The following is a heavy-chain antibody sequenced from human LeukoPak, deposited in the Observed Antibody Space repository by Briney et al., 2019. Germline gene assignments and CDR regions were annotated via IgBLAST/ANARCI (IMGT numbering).Heavy chain of an antibody. CDR2: ISSSGSTI. D-gene: IGHD5-24*01. CDR3: ARGRGPYYYYYYYMDV. V-gene: IGHV3-48*03. CDR1: GFTFSSYE. Sequence: GGSLILSCAASGFTFSSYEMNWVRQAPGKGLEWVSYISSSGSTIYYADSVKGRFTISRDNAKNSLYLQMNSLRAEDTAVYYCARGRGPYYYYYYYMDVWGKGTTVTVSS. J-gene: IGHJ6*03.